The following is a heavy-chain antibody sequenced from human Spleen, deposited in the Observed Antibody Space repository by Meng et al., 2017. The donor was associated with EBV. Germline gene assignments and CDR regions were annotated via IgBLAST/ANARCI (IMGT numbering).Heavy chain of an antibody. D-gene: IGHD4-17*01. Sequence: QVQLVQSGDEVKKPCGLVKVSCKASGYTFSGSYIHWVRQAPGQGLQWMGRIDPNSGDTNYAHNFQGRVTMTRDTPISTAYMEVSRLRSDDTALFFCARGVTTPDYWGQGTLVTVSS. CDR3: ARGVTTPDY. CDR1: GYTFSGSY. J-gene: IGHJ4*02. V-gene: IGHV1-2*06. CDR2: IDPNSGDT.